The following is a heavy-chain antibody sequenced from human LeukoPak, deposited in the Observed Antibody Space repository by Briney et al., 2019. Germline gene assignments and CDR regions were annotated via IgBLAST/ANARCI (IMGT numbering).Heavy chain of an antibody. CDR1: GYTFTGYY. V-gene: IGHV1-2*06. J-gene: IGHJ6*03. D-gene: IGHD6-13*01. CDR3: ARDALAAAGLYYYYYYYMDV. Sequence: ASVKVSCKASGYTFTGYYMHWVRQAPGQGLEWMGRINPNSGGTNYAQKFQGRVTMTRDTSISTAYMELSRLRSDDTAVYYCARDALAAAGLYYYYYYYMDVRGKGTTVTVSS. CDR2: INPNSGGT.